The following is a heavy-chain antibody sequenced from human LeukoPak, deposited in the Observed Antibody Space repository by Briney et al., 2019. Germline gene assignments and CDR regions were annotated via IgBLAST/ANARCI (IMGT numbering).Heavy chain of an antibody. D-gene: IGHD6-13*01. CDR2: INPNSGGT. J-gene: IGHJ4*02. CDR1: GYTFTGYY. CDR3: AREGGIAASAEQYYFDY. Sequence: RASVKVSCKASGYTFTGYYMHWVRQAPGQGLEWMGWINPNSGGTNYAQKFQGRVTMTRDTSISTAYMELSRLRSDDTAVYYCAREGGIAASAEQYYFDYWGQGTLVTVSS. V-gene: IGHV1-2*02.